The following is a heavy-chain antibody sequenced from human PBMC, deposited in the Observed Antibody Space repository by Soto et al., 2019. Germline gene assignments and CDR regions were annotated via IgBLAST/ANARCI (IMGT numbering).Heavy chain of an antibody. CDR2: IDPRDSHT. CDR1: EYVFTCYV. V-gene: IGHV5-10-1*01. J-gene: IGHJ6*02. Sequence: SLKITWKGGEYVFTCYVVDWVRHMPGKGLEWMGRIDPRDSHTTYSPSFQGHVTISTDNSISTAYLQLSSLKASDTAMYYCARRRAGFGESMDVWGQGTTVPVSS. CDR3: ARRRAGFGESMDV. D-gene: IGHD3-10*01.